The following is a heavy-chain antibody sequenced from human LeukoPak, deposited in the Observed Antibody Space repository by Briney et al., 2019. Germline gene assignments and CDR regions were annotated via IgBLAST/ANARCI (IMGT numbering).Heavy chain of an antibody. D-gene: IGHD3-22*01. CDR2: INHSGST. Sequence: SETLSLTCAAYGGSFSGYYWSWIRQPPGKGLEWIGEINHSGSTNYNPSLKSRVTISVDTSKNQFSLKLSSVTAADTAVYICARGPYSYDSSGAFDIWGQGTMVTVSS. CDR3: ARGPYSYDSSGAFDI. J-gene: IGHJ3*02. V-gene: IGHV4-34*01. CDR1: GGSFSGYY.